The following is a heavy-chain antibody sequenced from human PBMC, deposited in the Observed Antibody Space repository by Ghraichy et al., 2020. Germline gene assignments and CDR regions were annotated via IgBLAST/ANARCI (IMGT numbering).Heavy chain of an antibody. J-gene: IGHJ6*02. D-gene: IGHD3-22*01. CDR3: ARDRPYYYDSSGFPRYYYGMDV. CDR2: IYYSGST. Sequence: SQTLSLTCTVSGGSVSSGSYYWSWIRQPPGKGLEWIGYIYYSGSTNYNPSLKSRVTISVDTSKNQFSLKLSSVTAADTAVYYCARDRPYYYDSSGFPRYYYGMDVWGQGTTVTVSS. CDR1: GGSVSSGSYY. V-gene: IGHV4-61*01.